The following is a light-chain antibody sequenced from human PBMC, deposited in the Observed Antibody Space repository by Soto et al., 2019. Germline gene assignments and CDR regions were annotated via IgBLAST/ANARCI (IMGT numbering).Light chain of an antibody. Sequence: EIVLTQSPATLSLSPGERATLSCRASQSVSSYLAWYQQKPGQAPRLLIYDASNRATGIPARFSGSGSGTDSTLTISSLEPDDFAVDYCQQRSNWPRFTFGGGTKVEIK. J-gene: IGKJ4*01. CDR2: DAS. CDR1: QSVSSY. CDR3: QQRSNWPRFT. V-gene: IGKV3-11*01.